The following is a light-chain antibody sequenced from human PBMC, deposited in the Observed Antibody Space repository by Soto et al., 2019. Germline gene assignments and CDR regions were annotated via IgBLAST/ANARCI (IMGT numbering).Light chain of an antibody. Sequence: IKMTQSPSSLSASVGDRVTITCRASQGISNYLAWYQQKPGKVPKLLIYAASTLQSGVPSRFSGSGSVTDFTLTISSLQPEDFATYYCLQDYNYPWTFGQGTKVDIK. CDR3: LQDYNYPWT. CDR1: QGISNY. J-gene: IGKJ1*01. V-gene: IGKV1-6*01. CDR2: AAS.